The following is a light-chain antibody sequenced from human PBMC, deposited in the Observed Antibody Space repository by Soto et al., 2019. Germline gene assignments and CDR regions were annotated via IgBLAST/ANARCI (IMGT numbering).Light chain of an antibody. V-gene: IGKV3-15*01. Sequence: EIVMTQSPATLSVPPGERATLYCRARQSVSSDLAWYQQKPGHVPRLLLYDASSMVTAFSARFSGSGSGTVFILTIFSLQSEDFAVYYCQHYSNWPAFGQGTRLEIK. CDR3: QHYSNWPA. CDR2: DAS. CDR1: QSVSSD. J-gene: IGKJ5*01.